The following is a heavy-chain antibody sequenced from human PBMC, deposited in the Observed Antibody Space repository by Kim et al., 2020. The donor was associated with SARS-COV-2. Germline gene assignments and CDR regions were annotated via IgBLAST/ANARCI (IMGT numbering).Heavy chain of an antibody. CDR1: GFTFSSYA. CDR3: ARDRWGRECSSTSCTNAGWFDP. Sequence: GGSLRLSCAASGFTFSSYAMHWVRQAPGKGLEWVAVISYDGSNKYYADSVKGRFTISRDNSKNTLYLQMNSLRAEDTAVYYCARDRWGRECSSTSCTNAGWFDPWGQGTLVTVSS. J-gene: IGHJ5*02. V-gene: IGHV3-30-3*01. CDR2: ISYDGSNK. D-gene: IGHD2-2*01.